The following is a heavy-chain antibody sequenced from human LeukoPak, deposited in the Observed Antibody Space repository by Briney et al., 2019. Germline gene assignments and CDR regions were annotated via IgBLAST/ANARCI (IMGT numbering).Heavy chain of an antibody. CDR2: VYYSGST. J-gene: IGHJ4*02. CDR1: GGSLSSDY. Sequence: SETLSLTCTVSGGSLSSDYWSWIRQPPTRGLEWIGYVYYSGSTNYNPSLKSRVTISVDTSKNQFSLKLSSVTAADTAVYYCARDLTGDRDYWGQGTLVTVSS. CDR3: ARDLTGDRDY. V-gene: IGHV4-59*12. D-gene: IGHD7-27*01.